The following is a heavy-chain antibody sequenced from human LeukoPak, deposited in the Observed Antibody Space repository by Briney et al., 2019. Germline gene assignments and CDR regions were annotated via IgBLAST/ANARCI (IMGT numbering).Heavy chain of an antibody. CDR3: ARTSARGAQLDY. J-gene: IGHJ4*02. CDR2: IYSSGST. CDR1: GGSISSYY. V-gene: IGHV4-4*07. D-gene: IGHD3-10*01. Sequence: SETLSLTCSVSGGSISSYYWSWIRPPAGKGLEWIGRIYSSGSTNYNPSLKTRVTMSLDTSKNQFSLNLTTVTAADTAVYYCARTSARGAQLDYWGQGTLVTVSS.